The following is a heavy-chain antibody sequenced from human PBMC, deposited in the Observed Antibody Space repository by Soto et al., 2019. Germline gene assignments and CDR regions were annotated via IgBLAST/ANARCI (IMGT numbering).Heavy chain of an antibody. V-gene: IGHV3-30-3*01. Sequence: GGSLRLSCAASGFTFISYAMHWVRQAPGKGLEWVAVISFDGSTEYYADSVKGRFTISRDNSKNTVYLQMNSLRSEDTAVYYCAAWPLRHWWDYWGQGTLVTVSS. CDR2: ISFDGSTE. D-gene: IGHD2-8*02. CDR3: AAWPLRHWWDY. CDR1: GFTFISYA. J-gene: IGHJ4*02.